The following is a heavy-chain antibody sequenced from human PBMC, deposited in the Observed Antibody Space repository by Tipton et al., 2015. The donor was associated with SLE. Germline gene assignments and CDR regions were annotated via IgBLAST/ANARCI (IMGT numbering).Heavy chain of an antibody. Sequence: GLVKPSETLSLTCTVSDGSIRSTNYYWGWIRQPPGKGLEWLGRIFYSGSTNYNPSLKSRVTISVGTSKNQFSLKLSSVTAADTAVYYCARGSIAADVTSGGALDIWGQGTMVTVSS. CDR2: IFYSGST. CDR3: ARGSIAADVTSGGALDI. D-gene: IGHD6-13*01. J-gene: IGHJ3*02. CDR1: DGSIRSTNYY. V-gene: IGHV4-39*07.